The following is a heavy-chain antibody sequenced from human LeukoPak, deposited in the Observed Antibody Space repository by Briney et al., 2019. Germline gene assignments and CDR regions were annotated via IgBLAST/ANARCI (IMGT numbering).Heavy chain of an antibody. V-gene: IGHV3-23*01. CDR1: GFTFSSYA. CDR3: AKRVVAGTEIYYYYYYGMDV. CDR2: ISGSGGST. Sequence: GGSLRLSCAASGFTFSSYAMSWVRQAPGKGLEWVSAISGSGGSTYYADSVKGRFTISRDNSKNTLYLQMNSLRAEDTAVYYCAKRVVAGTEIYYYYYYGMDVWGKGTTVTVSS. J-gene: IGHJ6*04. D-gene: IGHD6-19*01.